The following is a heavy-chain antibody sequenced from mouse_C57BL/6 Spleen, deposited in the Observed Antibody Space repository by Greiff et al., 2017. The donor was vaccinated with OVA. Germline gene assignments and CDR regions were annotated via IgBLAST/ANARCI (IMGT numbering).Heavy chain of an antibody. J-gene: IGHJ4*01. D-gene: IGHD2-1*01. Sequence: VQLQQSVAELVRPGASVKLSCTASGFTIKNTYMHWVKQRPEQGLEWIGRIDPANGNTKYAPKFQGKATITADTSSNTAYLQLSSLTSEDTAIYYCARQGDGNYVFYAMDYWGQGTSVTVSS. CDR3: ARQGDGNYVFYAMDY. V-gene: IGHV14-3*01. CDR2: IDPANGNT. CDR1: GFTIKNTY.